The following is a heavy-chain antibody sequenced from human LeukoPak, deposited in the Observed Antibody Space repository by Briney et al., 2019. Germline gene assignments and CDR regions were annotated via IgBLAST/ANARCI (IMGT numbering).Heavy chain of an antibody. Sequence: PGGSLRLSCSASGFTFINAWMTWVRQAPGKGLEWVGRIKSKADGGTTDYAAPVKGRFTISRDDSKNTLNLQMNSLKTEDTAVYYCTTVKEANDAFDIWGQGTMVTVPS. CDR1: GFTFINAW. CDR3: TTVKEANDAFDI. CDR2: IKSKADGGTT. V-gene: IGHV3-15*01. J-gene: IGHJ3*02.